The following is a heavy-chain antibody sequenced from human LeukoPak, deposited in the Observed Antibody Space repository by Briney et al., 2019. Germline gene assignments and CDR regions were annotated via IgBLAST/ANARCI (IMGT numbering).Heavy chain of an antibody. D-gene: IGHD3-3*01. Sequence: GGSLRLSCAVSGFNFRDHWMDWVRQAPGKGLEWVGHIKNDGSETYYLDSLKGRFSISRDNTNNALYLQMNSLRVEDTAVYYCATVPITIFGVVIGYFDYWGQGTLVTVSS. CDR1: GFNFRDHW. CDR2: IKNDGSET. J-gene: IGHJ4*02. V-gene: IGHV3-7*03. CDR3: ATVPITIFGVVIGYFDY.